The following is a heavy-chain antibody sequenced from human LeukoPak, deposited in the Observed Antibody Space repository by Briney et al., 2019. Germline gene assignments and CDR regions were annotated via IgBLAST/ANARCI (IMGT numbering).Heavy chain of an antibody. CDR1: GGTFSSYA. CDR2: IIPILGIA. V-gene: IGHV1-69*04. J-gene: IGHJ4*02. D-gene: IGHD6-13*01. CDR3: ARVQGPTAAVYYFDY. Sequence: ASVKVSCKASGGTFSSYAISWVRQAPGQGLEWMGRIIPILGIANYAQKFQGRVTITADKSTSTAYMELSSLRSEDTAVYYCARVQGPTAAVYYFDYWGQGTLVTVSS.